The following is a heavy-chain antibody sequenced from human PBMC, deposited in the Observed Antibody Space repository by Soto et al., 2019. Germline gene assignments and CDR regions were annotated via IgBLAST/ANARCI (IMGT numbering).Heavy chain of an antibody. CDR3: AKDPRVPYYGSGSSSY. Sequence: EVQLLESGGGLVQPGGSLRLSCAASGFVFSSYAMSWVRQAPGKGLEWVSTISGSGGDTYYADSVKGRFTISRDNSKNTLYLQMNSLRAEDTALYYCAKDPRVPYYGSGSSSYWGQGTLVTVSS. CDR2: ISGSGGDT. CDR1: GFVFSSYA. J-gene: IGHJ4*02. V-gene: IGHV3-23*01. D-gene: IGHD3-10*01.